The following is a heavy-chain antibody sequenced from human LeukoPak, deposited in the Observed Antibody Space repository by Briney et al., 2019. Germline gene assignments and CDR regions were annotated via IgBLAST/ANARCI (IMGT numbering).Heavy chain of an antibody. J-gene: IGHJ5*02. Sequence: SETLSLTCTVSGGSISSYYWSWIRQPPGKGLEWIGYIYYSGSTNYNPSLKSRVTISVDTSKNQFSLKLSSVTAADTAVYYCARLGGGSSGWWARWFDPWGQGTLVTVSS. CDR1: GGSISSYY. CDR2: IYYSGST. V-gene: IGHV4-59*01. CDR3: ARLGGGSSGWWARWFDP. D-gene: IGHD6-19*01.